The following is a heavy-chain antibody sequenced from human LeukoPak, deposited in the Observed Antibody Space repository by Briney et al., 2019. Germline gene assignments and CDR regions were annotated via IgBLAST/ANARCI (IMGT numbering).Heavy chain of an antibody. CDR2: ISTSSSTI. CDR3: AREGIDGYNYFDY. Sequence: PGGSLRLSCAASGFTFSSYSMNWVRRAPGKGLEWISYISTSSSTIYYADSMKGRFTISRDNAKNSLYLQMNSLRDEDTAVYYCAREGIDGYNYFDYWGQGTLVTVSS. J-gene: IGHJ4*02. V-gene: IGHV3-48*02. D-gene: IGHD5-24*01. CDR1: GFTFSSYS.